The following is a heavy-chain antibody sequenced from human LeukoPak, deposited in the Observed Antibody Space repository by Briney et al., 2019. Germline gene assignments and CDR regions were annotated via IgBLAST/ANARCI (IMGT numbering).Heavy chain of an antibody. Sequence: GGSLRLSCAASGFTVSSNYMSWVRQAPGKGLEWVSVIYSGGSTYYADSVKGRFTTSRDNSKNSLYLQLDSLRAEDTAIYYCAPSRSSPPDFWGQGTLVTVSS. CDR3: APSRSSPPDF. CDR2: IYSGGST. V-gene: IGHV3-53*01. J-gene: IGHJ4*02. CDR1: GFTVSSNY. D-gene: IGHD3-16*02.